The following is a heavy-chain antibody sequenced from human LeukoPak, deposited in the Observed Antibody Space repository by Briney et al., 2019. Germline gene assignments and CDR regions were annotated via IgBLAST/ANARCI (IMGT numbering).Heavy chain of an antibody. Sequence: SGTLSLTCAVSGASMNRTNWWSWVRQPPGKGLEWIGEIFHSGSTNYNPSLKSRVTMSVDTSKNQLSLKLSSVTASDKVTSFCAGELGYYSGGSCYWGAFDIWGQGTMVTVSS. CDR3: AGELGYYSGGSCYWGAFDI. J-gene: IGHJ3*02. D-gene: IGHD2-15*01. CDR1: GASMNRTNW. V-gene: IGHV4-4*02. CDR2: IFHSGST.